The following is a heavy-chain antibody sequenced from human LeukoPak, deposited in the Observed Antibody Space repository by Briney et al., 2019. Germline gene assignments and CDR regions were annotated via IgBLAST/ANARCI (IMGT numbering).Heavy chain of an antibody. CDR3: VRGSRKLGGLDV. CDR1: GFTFSNHS. Sequence: GGSLRLSCVVSGFTFSNHSMNWVRQAPGRGLEWVSSISSRGSYGFYVDSVKGRFTVSRDSTNNPLYLQMSSLRAEDTATYYCVRGSRKLGGLDVWGQGTTVTVSS. D-gene: IGHD1-7*01. CDR2: ISSRGSYG. J-gene: IGHJ6*02. V-gene: IGHV3-21*01.